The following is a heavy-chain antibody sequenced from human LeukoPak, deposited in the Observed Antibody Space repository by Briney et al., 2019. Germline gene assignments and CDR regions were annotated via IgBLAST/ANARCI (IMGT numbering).Heavy chain of an antibody. Sequence: GGPLRLSCAASAFTFSSYAMSWVRQAPGKGLEWVSGVGGSGGSTYYADSVKGRFTISRDNSKNTLYLQLNSLRVEDTAEYYCAKTLRESSGREYFDLWGRGTLVTVSS. CDR3: AKTLRESSGREYFDL. CDR2: VGGSGGST. D-gene: IGHD6-19*01. CDR1: AFTFSSYA. V-gene: IGHV3-23*01. J-gene: IGHJ2*01.